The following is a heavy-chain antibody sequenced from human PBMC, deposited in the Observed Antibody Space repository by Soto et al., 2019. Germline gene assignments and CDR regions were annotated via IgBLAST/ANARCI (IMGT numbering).Heavy chain of an antibody. Sequence: SETLSLTCTVSGGSISSYYWSWIRQPAGKGLEWIGRIYTSGITNYNPSLKSRITMSVDTSKNQFSLKLSSVTAADTAVYYCARGRNTAGYSSSPFDYWGQGTMVTV. CDR3: ARGRNTAGYSSSPFDY. V-gene: IGHV4-4*07. CDR1: GGSISSYY. D-gene: IGHD6-13*01. J-gene: IGHJ4*02. CDR2: IYTSGIT.